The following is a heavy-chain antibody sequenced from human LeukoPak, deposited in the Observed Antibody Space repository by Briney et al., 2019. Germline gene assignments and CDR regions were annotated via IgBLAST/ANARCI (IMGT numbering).Heavy chain of an antibody. Sequence: GGSLRLSCTTSGFTFGDFAMNWVRQAPGKGLEWVSSISSSSSYIYYADSVKGRFTISRDNAKNTLYLQMNSLRAEDTAVYYCARVSVCSSASCYSVFDYWGQGTLVTVSS. CDR1: GFTFGDFA. CDR2: ISSSSSYI. CDR3: ARVSVCSSASCYSVFDY. V-gene: IGHV3-21*01. D-gene: IGHD2-2*01. J-gene: IGHJ4*02.